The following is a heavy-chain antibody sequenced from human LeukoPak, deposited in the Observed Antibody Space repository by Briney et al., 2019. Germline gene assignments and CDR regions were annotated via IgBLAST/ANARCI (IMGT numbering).Heavy chain of an antibody. J-gene: IGHJ3*02. CDR3: AAELYGGNSNCCNFEM. CDR2: IIVGSGVT. V-gene: IGHV1-58*01. D-gene: IGHD4-23*01. CDR1: GFTFSNSA. Sequence: SVKVSCKTSGFTFSNSAVQWVRQARGQRLEWIGWIIVGSGVTNYAQSLQGRLTITRDMSTSTAYMELSSLRSEDTAVYFCAAELYGGNSNCCNFEMWGQGTMVTVSS.